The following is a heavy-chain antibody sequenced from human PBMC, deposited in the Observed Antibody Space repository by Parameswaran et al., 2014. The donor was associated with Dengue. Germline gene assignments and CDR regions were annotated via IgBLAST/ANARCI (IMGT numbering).Heavy chain of an antibody. V-gene: IGHV2-70*01. J-gene: IGHJ6*02. D-gene: IGHD1-26*01. Sequence: ARWIRQPPGKALEWLALIDWDDDKYYSTSLKTRLTISKDTSKNQVVLTMTNMDPVDTATYYCARNIVGATHYYYYYGMDVWGQGTTVTVSS. CDR2: IDWDDDK. CDR3: ARNIVGATHYYYYYGMDV.